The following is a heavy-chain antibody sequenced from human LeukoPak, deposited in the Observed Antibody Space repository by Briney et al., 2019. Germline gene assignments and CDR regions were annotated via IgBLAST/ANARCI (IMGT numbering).Heavy chain of an antibody. CDR3: ARAYGGEPNDY. D-gene: IGHD1-14*01. V-gene: IGHV3-48*03. CDR2: ISSSGSTI. Sequence: QPGGSLRLSCAASGFTFSSYDMSWVRQAPGKGLEWVSYISSSGSTIYYADSVKGRFTISRDNAKNSLYLQMNSLRAEDTAVYYCARAYGGEPNDYWGQGTLVTVSS. J-gene: IGHJ4*02. CDR1: GFTFSSYD.